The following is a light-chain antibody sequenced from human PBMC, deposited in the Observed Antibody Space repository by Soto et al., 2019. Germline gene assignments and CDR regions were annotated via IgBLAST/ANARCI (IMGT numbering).Light chain of an antibody. CDR2: RDS. J-gene: IGLJ2*01. V-gene: IGLV3-9*01. CDR3: QVWDSSVV. Sequence: SYELTQPLSVSVALGQTARITCGGNNIGSKNVHWYQQKPGQAPVLVIYRDSNRPSGIPERLSGSNSGNTATLTISRAQAGDEADYYCQVWDSSVVFGGGTKLTVL. CDR1: NIGSKN.